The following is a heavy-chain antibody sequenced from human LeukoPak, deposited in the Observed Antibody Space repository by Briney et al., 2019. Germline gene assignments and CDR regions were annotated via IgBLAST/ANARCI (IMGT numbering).Heavy chain of an antibody. J-gene: IGHJ6*02. CDR2: IKHDGSEK. Sequence: GGSLRLSCAASGFTFSTYWMSWDRQAPGKGLEWVANIKHDGSEKYYVDSMKGRFTISRDNAKNSLYLQMNSLRAEDTAVYYCARILGGMDVWGRGTTVTVSS. CDR1: GFTFSTYW. V-gene: IGHV3-7*01. CDR3: ARILGGMDV. D-gene: IGHD2/OR15-2a*01.